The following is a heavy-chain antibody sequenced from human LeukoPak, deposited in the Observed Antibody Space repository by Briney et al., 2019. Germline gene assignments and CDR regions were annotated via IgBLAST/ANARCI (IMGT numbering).Heavy chain of an antibody. CDR3: AREVIVVPDAFDI. V-gene: IGHV3-74*01. CDR2: INSDGSST. D-gene: IGHD3-22*01. Sequence: GGSLRLSCAASGFTLSSYWMHWVRQAPGKGLVWGSRINSDGSSTSYADSVKGRFTISRDNAKNTLYLQMNSLRAEDTAVYYCAREVIVVPDAFDIWGQGTMVTVSS. J-gene: IGHJ3*02. CDR1: GFTLSSYW.